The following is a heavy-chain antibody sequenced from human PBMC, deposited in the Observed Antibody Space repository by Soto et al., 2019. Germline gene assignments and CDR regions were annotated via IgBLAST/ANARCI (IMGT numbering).Heavy chain of an antibody. V-gene: IGHV3-48*01. CDR1: GFTFSSYS. D-gene: IGHD3-3*01. J-gene: IGHJ6*03. CDR3: ARVTYYDFWSGYLRGAGVYYYYMDV. Sequence: GGSLRLSCAASGFTFSSYSMNWVRQAPGKGLEWVSYISSSSSTIYYADSVKGRFTISRDNAKNSLYLQMNSLRAEDTAVYYCARVTYYDFWSGYLRGAGVYYYYMDVWGKGTTVTVSS. CDR2: ISSSSSTI.